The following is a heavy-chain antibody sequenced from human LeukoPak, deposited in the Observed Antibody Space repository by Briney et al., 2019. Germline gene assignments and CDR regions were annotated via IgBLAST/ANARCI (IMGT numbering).Heavy chain of an antibody. CDR2: LYSDGNT. Sequence: GGSLRLSCAASGFTFITNDMTWVRQALGKGLEWVSVLYSDGNTKYADSVQGRFTISRDNSKNTLYLEMNSLSPDDTAVYYCARGVEPLAANTLAYWGQGTLVTGSS. D-gene: IGHD1-14*01. CDR3: ARGVEPLAANTLAY. CDR1: GFTFITND. V-gene: IGHV3-53*01. J-gene: IGHJ4*02.